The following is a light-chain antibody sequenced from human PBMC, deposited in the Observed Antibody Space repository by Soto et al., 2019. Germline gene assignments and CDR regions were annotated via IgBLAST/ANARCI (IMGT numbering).Light chain of an antibody. Sequence: QSVLTQPPSVSAAPGQKGTISCSGSNSNIGNNFVSWYQQLPGTAPRLIIYDNNKRPSGIPDRFSGSKSGTSATLGIAGLQTGDEADYYCGTWDSSLSAGVFGTGTKVTVL. CDR2: DNN. CDR1: NSNIGNNF. J-gene: IGLJ1*01. V-gene: IGLV1-51*01. CDR3: GTWDSSLSAGV.